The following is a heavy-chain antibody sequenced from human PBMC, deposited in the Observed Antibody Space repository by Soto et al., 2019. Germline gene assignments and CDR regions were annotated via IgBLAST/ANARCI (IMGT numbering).Heavy chain of an antibody. CDR1: GGTFSSYA. CDR2: LIPIFGTA. V-gene: IGHV1-69*01. Sequence: QVQLVQSGAEVKKPGSSVKVCCKASGGTFSSYAISWVRLAPGQGLEWRGGLIPIFGTANYAQKYQGRVTITADESTSTAYMELSSLRSEDTAVYYCARVSCSSTSCYTRAFDIWGQGTMVTVSS. CDR3: ARVSCSSTSCYTRAFDI. J-gene: IGHJ3*02. D-gene: IGHD2-2*02.